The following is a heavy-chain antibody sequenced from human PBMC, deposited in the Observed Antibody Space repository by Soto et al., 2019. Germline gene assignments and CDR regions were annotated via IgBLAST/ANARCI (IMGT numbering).Heavy chain of an antibody. Sequence: PGGSLRLSCAASGFSLSPYWMHWVRQVPERGLEWVARLSSDGFGAAYADSVKGRFFISRDIARNTLSLQMNSLRADDTAVYYCARDLGGPDYWGRGTSVTVSS. J-gene: IGHJ4*02. CDR1: GFSLSPYW. CDR3: ARDLGGPDY. V-gene: IGHV3-74*03. CDR2: LSSDGFGA. D-gene: IGHD3-16*01.